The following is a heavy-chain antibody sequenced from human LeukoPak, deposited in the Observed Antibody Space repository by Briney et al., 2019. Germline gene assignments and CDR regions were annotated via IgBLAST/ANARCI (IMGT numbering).Heavy chain of an antibody. Sequence: SETLSLTCTVSGGSISSYYWSWIRQPAGKGLEWIGRIYTSGSTNYNPSLKSRVTMSVDTSKNQFTLKLSSVTAADTAVYYCARSRPYSSGWYFDYWGQGTLVTVSS. V-gene: IGHV4-4*07. J-gene: IGHJ4*02. CDR3: ARSRPYSSGWYFDY. D-gene: IGHD6-19*01. CDR2: IYTSGST. CDR1: GGSISSYY.